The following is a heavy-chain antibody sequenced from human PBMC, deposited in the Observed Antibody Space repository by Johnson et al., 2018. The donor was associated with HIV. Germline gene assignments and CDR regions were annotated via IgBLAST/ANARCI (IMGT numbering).Heavy chain of an antibody. CDR1: GFTFSSYG. J-gene: IGHJ3*02. D-gene: IGHD1-26*01. CDR3: AKERGTYYVVDSFDI. CDR2: IWSAGSNK. V-gene: IGHV3-33*06. Sequence: QVQLVESGGGVVQPGRSLRLSCAASGFTFSSYGMHWVRQAPGKGLEWVAVIWSAGSNKYYADSVKGRFTISRDNSKNTLYLQMNSLRAEDTAVYYCAKERGTYYVVDSFDIWGQGTMVTVSS.